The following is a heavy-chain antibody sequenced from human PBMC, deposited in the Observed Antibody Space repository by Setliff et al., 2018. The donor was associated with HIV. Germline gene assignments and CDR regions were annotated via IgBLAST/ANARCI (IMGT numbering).Heavy chain of an antibody. V-gene: IGHV1-69*05. CDR2: IIPMFGTG. D-gene: IGHD6-19*01. J-gene: IGHJ6*02. CDR3: ARVAHSSSYHYYGMDV. Sequence: SVKVSCKTSGGTFSSYGISWVRQAPGQGLEWMGAIIPMFGTGFYAQKFQGRVTITTDESRTTSYMELSSLRFEDTAVYFCARVAHSSSYHYYGMDVWGQGTTVTVSS. CDR1: GGTFSSYG.